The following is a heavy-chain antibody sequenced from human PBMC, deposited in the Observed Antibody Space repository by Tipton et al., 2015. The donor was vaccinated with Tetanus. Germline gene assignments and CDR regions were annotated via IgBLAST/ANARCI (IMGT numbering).Heavy chain of an antibody. CDR2: IFYIGSA. CDR3: ARRVTMPSAPSRYFDY. D-gene: IGHD4/OR15-4a*01. CDR1: GGSISSSSYY. V-gene: IGHV4-39*01. Sequence: TLSLTCTVSGGSISSSSYYWGWIRQPPGKGLEWIGNIFYIGSAYYNPSLRSRVTISVDTSKNQFSLKLSSGTAADTALYYCARRVTMPSAPSRYFDYWGQGTLVTVSS. J-gene: IGHJ4*02.